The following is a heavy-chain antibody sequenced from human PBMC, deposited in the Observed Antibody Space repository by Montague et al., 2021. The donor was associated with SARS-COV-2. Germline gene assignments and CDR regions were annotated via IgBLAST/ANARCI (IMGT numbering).Heavy chain of an antibody. D-gene: IGHD4-11*01. V-gene: IGHV4-34*01. CDR2: INDRGVTNY. J-gene: IGHJ4*02. CDR3: ARWDPQTLTVISLRGKSANDY. CDR1: GESFSGFF. Sequence: SDPLSLPCAVYGESFSGFFWSWIRQHPGKGLEWIAEINDRGVTNYNYNPSLGSRVTISADTSKNQFSLKLRSVTAADTAVYYCARWDPQTLTVISLRGKSANDYWGQGTLVTVSS.